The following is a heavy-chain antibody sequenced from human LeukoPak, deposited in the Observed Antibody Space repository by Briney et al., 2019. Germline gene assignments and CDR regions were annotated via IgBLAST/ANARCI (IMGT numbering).Heavy chain of an antibody. CDR2: INWNSDTI. CDR1: GFTFDDYA. Sequence: PGGSLRLSCAASGFTFDDYAMHWVRQAPGKGLEWVAGINWNSDTIGYADSVKGRFTISRDNAKNSLYLQMNSLRAEDMALYCCAKDRDTGGHDALDFWGRGTMVTVSS. J-gene: IGHJ3*01. CDR3: AKDRDTGGHDALDF. D-gene: IGHD4-23*01. V-gene: IGHV3-9*03.